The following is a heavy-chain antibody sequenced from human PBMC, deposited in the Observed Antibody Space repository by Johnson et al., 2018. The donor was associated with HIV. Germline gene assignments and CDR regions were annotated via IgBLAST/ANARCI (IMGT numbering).Heavy chain of an antibody. J-gene: IGHJ3*02. Sequence: VQLVESGGGVVLPGGSLRLSCAASGFSFSNAWMNWVRQAPGKGLEWVGFIRSKAYGGTTEYAASVKGRLTISRDDSKSIAYLQMNSLKTEDTAVYYCSRVGYYYDSSGYYSDALDIWGQGTMVTVSS. CDR2: IRSKAYGGTT. CDR3: SRVGYYYDSSGYYSDALDI. D-gene: IGHD3-22*01. CDR1: GFSFSNAW. V-gene: IGHV3-49*04.